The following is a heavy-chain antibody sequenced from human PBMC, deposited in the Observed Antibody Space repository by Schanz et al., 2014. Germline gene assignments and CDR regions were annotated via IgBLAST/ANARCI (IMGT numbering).Heavy chain of an antibody. CDR2: ISYSGST. J-gene: IGHJ4*02. D-gene: IGHD3-10*01. Sequence: QVQLQESGPGLVKPSQTLSLTCTVSGGSVSSGGDYWSWIRQHPGKGLEWIGFISYSGSTNYNPSLKSRVTISLDTSKNQFSLKLSSVTAADTAVYYCARGGYGSGSYREFDYWGQGTLVTVSS. CDR3: ARGGYGSGSYREFDY. CDR1: GGSVSSGGDY. V-gene: IGHV4-31*03.